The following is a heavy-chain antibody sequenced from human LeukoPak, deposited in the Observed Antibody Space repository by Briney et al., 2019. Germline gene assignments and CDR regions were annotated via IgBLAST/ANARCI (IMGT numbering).Heavy chain of an antibody. Sequence: PGRSLRLSCAASGFTFDDYAMHWVRQAPGKGLEWVSGISWNSGTIDYADSVKGRFTISRDNAKNSLYLQMNSLRAEDMALYYCAKSGCSSTSRYYNSWGQGTLVTVSS. CDR3: AKSGCSSTSRYYNS. J-gene: IGHJ4*02. D-gene: IGHD2-2*01. V-gene: IGHV3-9*03. CDR1: GFTFDDYA. CDR2: ISWNSGTI.